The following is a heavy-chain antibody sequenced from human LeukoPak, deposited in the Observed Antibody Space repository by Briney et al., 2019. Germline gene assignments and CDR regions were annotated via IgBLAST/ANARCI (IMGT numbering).Heavy chain of an antibody. CDR2: INHSGST. D-gene: IGHD5-12*01. Sequence: SETLSLTCAVYGGTFSGYYWSWIRQPPGKGLEWIGEINHSGSTNYYPSLKNRVTISVDTSKNQFSLKLSSVTAADTAVYYCARRSGYAKYWGQGTLVTVSS. CDR3: ARRSGYAKY. CDR1: GGTFSGYY. J-gene: IGHJ4*02. V-gene: IGHV4-34*01.